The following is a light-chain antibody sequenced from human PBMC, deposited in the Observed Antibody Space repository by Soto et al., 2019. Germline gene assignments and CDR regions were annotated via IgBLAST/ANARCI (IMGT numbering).Light chain of an antibody. CDR2: DVS. CDR3: TLYTSSSTPYV. J-gene: IGLJ1*01. Sequence: QSVLTQPASVSGSPGQSITISCAGTSSDVGGYTYVSWYQQHPGKAPKLMIYDVSNRPSGVSNRFSGSKSGNTASLTISGLQAEDEADYYCTLYTSSSTPYVFGGGTKVTVL. CDR1: SSDVGGYTY. V-gene: IGLV2-14*01.